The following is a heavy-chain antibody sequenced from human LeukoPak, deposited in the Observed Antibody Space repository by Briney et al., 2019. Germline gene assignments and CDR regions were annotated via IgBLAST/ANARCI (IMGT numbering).Heavy chain of an antibody. V-gene: IGHV6-1*01. CDR3: ARTGRVGAAFDWLLEPAGLDYYYYYYMDV. J-gene: IGHJ6*03. CDR1: GDSVSSNSAA. D-gene: IGHD3-9*01. Sequence: SQTLSLTCAISGDSVSSNSAAWNWIRQSPSRGLEWLGRTYYRSKWYNDYAVSVKSRITINPDTSKNQFSLKLSSVTAADTAVYYRARTGRVGAAFDWLLEPAGLDYYYYYYMDVWGKGTTVTISS. CDR2: TYYRSKWYN.